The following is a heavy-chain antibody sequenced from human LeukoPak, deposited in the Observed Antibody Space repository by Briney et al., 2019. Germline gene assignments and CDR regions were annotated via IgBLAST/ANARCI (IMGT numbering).Heavy chain of an antibody. CDR1: GFTFDNYA. Sequence: GGSLRLSCAASGFTFDNYALSWVRQAPGKGLEWVSYISSSGSTIYYADSVKGRFTISRDNAKNSLYLQMNSLRAEDTAVYYCAELGITMIGGVWGKGTTVTISS. J-gene: IGHJ6*04. CDR3: AELGITMIGGV. CDR2: ISSSGSTI. V-gene: IGHV3-48*03. D-gene: IGHD3-10*02.